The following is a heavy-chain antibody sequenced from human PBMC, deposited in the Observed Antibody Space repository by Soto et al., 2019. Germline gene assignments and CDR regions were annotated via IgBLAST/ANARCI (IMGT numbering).Heavy chain of an antibody. CDR3: ARVAPGIAAAGTRGVGGMDV. D-gene: IGHD6-13*01. CDR2: INHSGST. Sequence: QVQLQQWGAGLLKPSETLSLTCAVYGGSFSGYYWSWIRQPPGKGLEWIGEINHSGSTNYNPSLKSRVTISVDTSKNQFSLKLSSVTAADTAVYYCARVAPGIAAAGTRGVGGMDVW. J-gene: IGHJ6*01. V-gene: IGHV4-34*01. CDR1: GGSFSGYY.